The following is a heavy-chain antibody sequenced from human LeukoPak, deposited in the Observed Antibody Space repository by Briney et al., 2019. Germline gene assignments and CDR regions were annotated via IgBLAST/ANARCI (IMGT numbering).Heavy chain of an antibody. V-gene: IGHV1-69*05. Sequence: SSVKVSCKAPGGTFSSYAISWVRQAPGQGLEWMGRIIPIFGTANYAQKFQGRVTITTDESTSTAYMELSSLRSEDTAVYYCARDCGGDCYWSPTADAFDIWGQGTMVTVSS. CDR3: ARDCGGDCYWSPTADAFDI. CDR1: GGTFSSYA. J-gene: IGHJ3*02. CDR2: IIPIFGTA. D-gene: IGHD2-21*02.